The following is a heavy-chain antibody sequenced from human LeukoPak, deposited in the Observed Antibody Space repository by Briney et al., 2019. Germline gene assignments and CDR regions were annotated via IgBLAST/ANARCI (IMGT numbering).Heavy chain of an antibody. J-gene: IGHJ6*02. D-gene: IGHD6-13*01. Sequence: PGGSLRLSCAASGFTFSNAWMNWVRQAPGKGLEWVGRIKSKTDGGTTDYAAPVKGRFTISRDDSKNTPYLQMNSLKTEDTAVYYCTTDRTSDSSNWYEFGVYYYYGMDVWGQGTTVTVSS. CDR2: IKSKTDGGTT. V-gene: IGHV3-15*07. CDR1: GFTFSNAW. CDR3: TTDRTSDSSNWYEFGVYYYYGMDV.